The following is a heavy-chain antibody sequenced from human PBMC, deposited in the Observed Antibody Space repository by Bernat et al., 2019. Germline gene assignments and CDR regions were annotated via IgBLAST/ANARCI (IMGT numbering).Heavy chain of an antibody. Sequence: QVQLVESGGGVVQPGRSLRLSCAASEFTFSSYAMHWVRQAPGKGLEWVAVISYDGDNKYYADSVKGRFTISRDNSKNTLYLQVNSLRGEDTAVYYCARGGVTDCGVAAGGVDVWGQGTTVIVSS. CDR3: ARGGVTDCGVAAGGVDV. J-gene: IGHJ6*02. D-gene: IGHD3-3*01. V-gene: IGHV3-30-3*01. CDR2: ISYDGDNK. CDR1: EFTFSSYA.